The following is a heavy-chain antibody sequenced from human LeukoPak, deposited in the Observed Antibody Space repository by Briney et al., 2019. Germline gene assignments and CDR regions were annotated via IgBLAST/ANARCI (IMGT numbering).Heavy chain of an antibody. D-gene: IGHD6-19*01. V-gene: IGHV3-23*01. Sequence: GGSLRLSCAAPGFTFSSYAMNWVRQAPGKGLEWVAGISSGDRTFHAESVKGRFTISRDKSKDTLYLQMNSLTTEDTAVYYCSRGSGWLSVYWGQGTLVTVSS. CDR1: GFTFSSYA. CDR3: SRGSGWLSVY. J-gene: IGHJ4*02. CDR2: ISSGDRT.